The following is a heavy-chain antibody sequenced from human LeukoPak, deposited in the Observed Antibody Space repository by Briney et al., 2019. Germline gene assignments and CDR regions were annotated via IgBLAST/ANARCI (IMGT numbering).Heavy chain of an antibody. D-gene: IGHD3-22*01. V-gene: IGHV3-49*03. CDR2: IRSKAYGGTT. Sequence: PGRSLRLSCTASGFTFGDYAMSWFRQAPGKGLEWVGFIRSKAYGGTTEYAASVKGRFTISRDDSKSIAYLQMNSLKTEDTAVYYCARDYNSAYHYDAFDMWGQGTMVTVSS. CDR1: GFTFGDYA. J-gene: IGHJ3*02. CDR3: ARDYNSAYHYDAFDM.